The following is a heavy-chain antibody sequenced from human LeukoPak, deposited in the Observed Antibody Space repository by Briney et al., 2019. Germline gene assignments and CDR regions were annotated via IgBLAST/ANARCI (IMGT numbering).Heavy chain of an antibody. V-gene: IGHV1-18*01. Sequence: GASVKVSCKASGYTFTSYGISWVRQAPGQGLEWMGWISAYNGNTNYAQKFQGRVTMTRNTSISTAYMELSSLRSEDTAVYYCARVVAAAGDWGQGTLVTVSS. CDR3: ARVVAAAGD. D-gene: IGHD6-13*01. J-gene: IGHJ4*02. CDR2: ISAYNGNT. CDR1: GYTFTSYG.